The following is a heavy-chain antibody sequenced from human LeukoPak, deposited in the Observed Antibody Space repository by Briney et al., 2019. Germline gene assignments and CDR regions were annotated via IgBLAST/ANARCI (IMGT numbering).Heavy chain of an antibody. CDR2: ISYDGSNK. Sequence: PGGSLRLSCAASGFTFSSYGMHWVRQAPGKGLEWVAVISYDGSNKYYADSVKGRFTISRDNSKNTLYLQMNSLRAEDTAVYYCAKDGDYGGNSGMDVWGQGTTVTVSS. CDR3: AKDGDYGGNSGMDV. CDR1: GFTFSSYG. V-gene: IGHV3-30*18. D-gene: IGHD4-23*01. J-gene: IGHJ6*01.